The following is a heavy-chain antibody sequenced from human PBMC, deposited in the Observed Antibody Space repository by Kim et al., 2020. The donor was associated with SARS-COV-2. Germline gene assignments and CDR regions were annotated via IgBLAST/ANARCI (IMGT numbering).Heavy chain of an antibody. D-gene: IGHD2-21*01. CDR1: GGSIGSSGYY. CDR2: ISDSGIT. V-gene: IGHV4-39*01. J-gene: IGHJ5*02. CDR3: ARTLDWSRWFDP. Sequence: SETLSLTCTVSGGSIGSSGYYCAWLRQPPGRGLEWIASISDSGITYHNPSLNSRDTISVDTSKNQFSLRLSSVTAADTALYFCARTLDWSRWFDPWGQGTLVTVSS.